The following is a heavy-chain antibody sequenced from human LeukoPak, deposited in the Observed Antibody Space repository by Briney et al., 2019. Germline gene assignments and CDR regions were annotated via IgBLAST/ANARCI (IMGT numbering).Heavy chain of an antibody. CDR1: GYTFTGYY. Sequence: ASVKVSCKASGYTFTGYYMHWVRQAPGQGLEWMGRINPNSGGTNYAQKFQGRVTMTRDTSISTAYMELSRLRSDDTAVYYCARGNIVATIPFDYWGGGTGVSVSS. CDR2: INPNSGGT. CDR3: ARGNIVATIPFDY. J-gene: IGHJ4*02. D-gene: IGHD5-12*01. V-gene: IGHV1-2*06.